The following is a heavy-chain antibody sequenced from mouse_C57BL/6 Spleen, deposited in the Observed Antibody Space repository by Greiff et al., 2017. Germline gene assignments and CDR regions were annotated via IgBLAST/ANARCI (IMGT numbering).Heavy chain of an antibody. V-gene: IGHV5-4*01. CDR3: ARDGGFEGYFDV. CDR1: GFTFSSYA. J-gene: IGHJ1*03. CDR2: ISDGGSYT. Sequence: EVQVVEPGGGLVKPGGSLKLSCAASGFTFSSYAMSWVRQTPEKRLEWVATISDGGSYTYYPENVKGRFTIDRDNAKNNLYLQMSHLKSEDTAMYYCARDGGFEGYFDVWGTGTTVTVSA.